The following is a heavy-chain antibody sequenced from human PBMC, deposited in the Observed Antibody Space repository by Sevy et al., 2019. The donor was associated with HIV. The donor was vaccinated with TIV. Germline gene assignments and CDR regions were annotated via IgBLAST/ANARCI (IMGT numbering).Heavy chain of an antibody. V-gene: IGHV1-69*01. Sequence: ASVKVSCKASGGTFSSYAISWVRQAPGQGLEWMGGIIPIFGTANYAQKFQGRVTITADESTSTAYMELSSLRSEETAVYYCARDRGDCSGGSCYDYHFDYWGQGTLVTVSS. J-gene: IGHJ4*02. CDR3: ARDRGDCSGGSCYDYHFDY. CDR2: IIPIFGTA. D-gene: IGHD2-15*01. CDR1: GGTFSSYA.